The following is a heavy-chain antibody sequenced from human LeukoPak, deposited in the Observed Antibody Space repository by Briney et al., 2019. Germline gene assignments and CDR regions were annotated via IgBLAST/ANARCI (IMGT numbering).Heavy chain of an antibody. D-gene: IGHD5-12*01. Sequence: SETLSLTCTVSGGSISSYYWSWIRQPPGKGLEWIGRIYTSGSTNYNPSLKSRVTMSVDTSKNQFSLKLSSVTAADTAVYYCATDVEAIDAFDIWGQGTMVTVSS. J-gene: IGHJ3*02. CDR2: IYTSGST. CDR1: GGSISSYY. V-gene: IGHV4-4*07. CDR3: ATDVEAIDAFDI.